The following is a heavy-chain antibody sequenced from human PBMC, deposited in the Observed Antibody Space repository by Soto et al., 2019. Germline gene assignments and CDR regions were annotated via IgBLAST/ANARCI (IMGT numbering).Heavy chain of an antibody. V-gene: IGHV4-59*01. CDR2: IYYSGST. CDR3: ASAGDSSGYQYYFDY. J-gene: IGHJ4*02. Sequence: SETLSLTCTVSGGSISSYYWSWIRQPPGKGLEWIGYIYYSGSTNYNPSLKSRVTISVDTSKNQFSLKLSSVTAADTAAYYCASAGDSSGYQYYFDYWGQGTLVTVSS. D-gene: IGHD3-22*01. CDR1: GGSISSYY.